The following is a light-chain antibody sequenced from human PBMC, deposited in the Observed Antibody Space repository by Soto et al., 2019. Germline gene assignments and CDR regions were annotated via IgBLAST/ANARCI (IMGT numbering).Light chain of an antibody. V-gene: IGKV1-5*03. J-gene: IGKJ1*01. CDR1: QSIGVW. CDR2: KTS. Sequence: DIQLTQSPSTLSASVGDRVTITCRASQSIGVWLTWYQQKPGKAPNFLIYKTSTFASGVPSRFSGSGSGTEFTLTISSLQPDDFAAYHCQYYGNYSWTFGQGTKVEIK. CDR3: QYYGNYSWT.